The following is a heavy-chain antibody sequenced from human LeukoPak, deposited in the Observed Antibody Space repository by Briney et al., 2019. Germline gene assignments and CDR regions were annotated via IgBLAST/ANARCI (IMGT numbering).Heavy chain of an antibody. V-gene: IGHV4-34*01. D-gene: IGHD2-2*01. Sequence: PSETLSLTCAVYGGSFSGYYWSWIRQPPGKGLEWTGEINHSGSTNYNPSLKSRVTISVDTSKNQFSLKLSSVTAADTAVYYCARMAGKYCSSTSCYQDPWGQGTLVTVSS. J-gene: IGHJ5*02. CDR3: ARMAGKYCSSTSCYQDP. CDR2: INHSGST. CDR1: GGSFSGYY.